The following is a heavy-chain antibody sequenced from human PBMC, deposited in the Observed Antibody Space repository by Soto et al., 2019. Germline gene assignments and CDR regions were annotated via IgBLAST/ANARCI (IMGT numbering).Heavy chain of an antibody. V-gene: IGHV1-18*01. Sequence: QVQLVQSGAEVKKPGASVKVSCKPSGYTFTSYGISWVRLAPGQGPEWMGWISTYNGNTNYAQKFQGRVTMATDTSTSTAYMELRSLRSDDPAVYYCARDLIAATGADYWGQGTLVTVSS. D-gene: IGHD6-13*01. J-gene: IGHJ4*02. CDR2: ISTYNGNT. CDR3: ARDLIAATGADY. CDR1: GYTFTSYG.